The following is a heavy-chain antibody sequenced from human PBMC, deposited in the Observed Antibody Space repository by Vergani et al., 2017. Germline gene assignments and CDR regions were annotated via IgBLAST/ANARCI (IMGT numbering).Heavy chain of an antibody. Sequence: QVQLVESGGGLVKPGGSLRLSCAASGFTFSDYYMSWIRQAPGKGLEWVAVISYDGSNKYYADSVKGRFTISRDNSKNTLYLQMNSLRAEDTAVYYCAANLVVAHAFDIWGQGTMVTVSS. CDR3: AANLVVAHAFDI. CDR2: ISYDGSNK. D-gene: IGHD3-22*01. V-gene: IGHV3-30-3*01. CDR1: GFTFSDYY. J-gene: IGHJ3*02.